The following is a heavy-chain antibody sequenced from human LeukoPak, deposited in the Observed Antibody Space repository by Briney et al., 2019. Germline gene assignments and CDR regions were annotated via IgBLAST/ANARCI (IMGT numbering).Heavy chain of an antibody. V-gene: IGHV4-61*02. Sequence: SETLSLTCTVSGGSISSGSYYWSWIRQPAGKGLEWIGRIYTSGSTNYNPSLKSRVTISVDTSKNQFSLKLSSVTAADTAVYYCARDPREVPAAIRYWYFDLWGRGTLVTVSS. CDR2: IYTSGST. J-gene: IGHJ2*01. D-gene: IGHD2-2*02. CDR1: GGSISSGSYY. CDR3: ARDPREVPAAIRYWYFDL.